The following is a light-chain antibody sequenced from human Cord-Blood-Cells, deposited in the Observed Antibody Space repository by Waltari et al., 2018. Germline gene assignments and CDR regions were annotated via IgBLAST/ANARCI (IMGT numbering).Light chain of an antibody. CDR1: SSDVGGYNH. V-gene: IGLV2-11*01. CDR2: DVS. Sequence: QSALTQPRSVSGSPAQSVTISCTGTSSDVGGYNHVPWYQQHPGKAPTLMIYDVSKRPSGVPDRFSGSKSGNTASLTISGLQAEDEADYYCCSYAGSYTYVFGTGTKVTVL. CDR3: CSYAGSYTYV. J-gene: IGLJ1*01.